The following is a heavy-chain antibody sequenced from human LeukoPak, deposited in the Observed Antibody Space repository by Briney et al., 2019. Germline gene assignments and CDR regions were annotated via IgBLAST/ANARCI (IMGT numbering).Heavy chain of an antibody. CDR2: ISYDGSNK. D-gene: IGHD5-12*01. CDR1: GFTFSSYA. J-gene: IGHJ4*02. Sequence: PGGSLRLSCAASGFTFSSYAMHWVRQAPGKGLEWVAVISYDGSNKYYADSVKGRFTISRDNSKNTLYLQMNSLRAEDTAVYYCARRAPFRHIVATIGGGFDYWGQGTLVTVSS. V-gene: IGHV3-30-3*01. CDR3: ARRAPFRHIVATIGGGFDY.